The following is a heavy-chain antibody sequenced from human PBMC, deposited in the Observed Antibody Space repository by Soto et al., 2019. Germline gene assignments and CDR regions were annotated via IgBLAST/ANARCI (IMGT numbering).Heavy chain of an antibody. V-gene: IGHV4-59*08. CDR1: GGSISSYY. Sequence: SETLSLTCTVSGGSISSYYWSWIRQPPGKGLEWIGYIYYSGSTNYNPSLKSRVTISVDTSKNQISLKLSSVTASDTAVYYCARHLGSRYYFDYWGQGTLVTVSS. CDR2: IYYSGST. CDR3: ARHLGSRYYFDY. J-gene: IGHJ4*02.